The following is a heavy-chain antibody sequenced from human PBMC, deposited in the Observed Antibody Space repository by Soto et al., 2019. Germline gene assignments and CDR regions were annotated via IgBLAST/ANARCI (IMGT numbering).Heavy chain of an antibody. D-gene: IGHD3-22*01. V-gene: IGHV4-30-2*01. CDR3: ARGGDDSSGYPKYYFDY. Sequence: SETLSLTCAVSGGSISSSGYSWSWIRQPPGKGLEWIGYIYHSGSTYYNPSLKSRVTISVDRSKNQFSLKLSSVTAADTAVYYCARGGDDSSGYPKYYFDYWGQGTLVTVSS. J-gene: IGHJ4*02. CDR2: IYHSGST. CDR1: GGSISSSGYS.